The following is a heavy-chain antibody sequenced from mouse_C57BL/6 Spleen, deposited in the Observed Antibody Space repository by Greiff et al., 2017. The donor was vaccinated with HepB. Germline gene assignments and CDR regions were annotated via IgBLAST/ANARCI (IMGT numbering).Heavy chain of an antibody. J-gene: IGHJ3*01. V-gene: IGHV1-61*01. CDR2: IYPSDSET. D-gene: IGHD1-1*01. CDR1: GYTFTSYW. CDR3: AGEERYYCYGGSESWFAY. Sequence: QVQLQQPGAELVRPGSSVKLSCKASGYTFTSYWMDWVKQRPGQGLEWIGNIYPSDSETHYNQKFKDKATLTVDKSSSTAYMQLSSLTSEDSAVYYCAGEERYYCYGGSESWFAYWGQGTLVTVSA.